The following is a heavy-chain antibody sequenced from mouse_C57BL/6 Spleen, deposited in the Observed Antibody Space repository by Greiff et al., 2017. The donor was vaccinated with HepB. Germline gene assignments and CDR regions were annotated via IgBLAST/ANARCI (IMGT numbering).Heavy chain of an antibody. CDR2: IDPSDSYT. V-gene: IGHV1-69*01. CDR1: GYTFTSYW. CDR3: ARWRGRGYYFDY. Sequence: VQLQQPGAELVMPGASVKLSCKASGYTFTSYWMHWVKQRPGQGLEWIGEIDPSDSYTNYNQKFKGKSTLTVDKSSSTAYMQLSSLTSEDSAVYYCARWRGRGYYFDYWGQGTTLTVSS. J-gene: IGHJ2*01. D-gene: IGHD3-3*01.